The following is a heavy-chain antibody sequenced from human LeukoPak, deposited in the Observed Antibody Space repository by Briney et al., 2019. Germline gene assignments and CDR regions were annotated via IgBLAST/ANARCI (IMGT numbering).Heavy chain of an antibody. J-gene: IGHJ5*02. CDR3: ARDSVVTGWFDP. Sequence: SETLSLTCTVSGGSISSSSYYWGWIRQPPGKGLEWIGSIYYSGSTYYNPSLKSRVTISVDTSKNQFSLKLSSVTAADTAVYYCARDSVVTGWFDPWGQGTLVTVSS. V-gene: IGHV4-39*02. D-gene: IGHD4-23*01. CDR1: GGSISSSSYY. CDR2: IYYSGST.